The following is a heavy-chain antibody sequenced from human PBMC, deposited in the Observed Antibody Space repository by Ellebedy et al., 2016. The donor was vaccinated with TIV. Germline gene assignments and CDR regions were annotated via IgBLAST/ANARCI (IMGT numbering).Heavy chain of an antibody. CDR2: IGPDGPER. Sequence: GESLKISCAGSGFTFGSHFFHWVRQLPGKGLIWISYIGPDGPERRYADAVRGRFTISADNAKNTVYLQRNRLRVEDTGIYYCGRDDSGPQAFDLWGQGTLVTVSS. CDR3: GRDDSGPQAFDL. J-gene: IGHJ3*01. V-gene: IGHV3-74*01. CDR1: GFTFGSHF. D-gene: IGHD5-12*01.